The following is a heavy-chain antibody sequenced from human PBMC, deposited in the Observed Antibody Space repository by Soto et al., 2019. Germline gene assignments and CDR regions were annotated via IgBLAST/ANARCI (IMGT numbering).Heavy chain of an antibody. CDR1: GYTFTSYG. CDR2: ISAYNGNT. Sequence: ASVKVSCKASGYTFTSYGISWVRQAPGQGLEWMGWISAYNGNTNYAQKLQGRVTMTTDTSTSTAYMELRSLRSDDTAVYYCARNTQLELLFAWFDPWGQGTLVTVSS. D-gene: IGHD1-7*01. J-gene: IGHJ5*02. CDR3: ARNTQLELLFAWFDP. V-gene: IGHV1-18*01.